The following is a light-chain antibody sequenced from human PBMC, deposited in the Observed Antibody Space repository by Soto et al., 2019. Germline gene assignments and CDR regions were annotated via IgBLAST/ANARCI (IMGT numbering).Light chain of an antibody. CDR1: GSNIGNNY. V-gene: IGLV1-51*02. Sequence: QSVLTQPPSVSAAPGQKVTISCSASGSNIGNNYVSWYQHLPGTAPKLLIYEDIRRPSGIPDRFSGSRSATSATLAIAGLQTGDEADYYCGTWSSSLSGYVFGTGTKVTVL. CDR3: GTWSSSLSGYV. CDR2: EDI. J-gene: IGLJ1*01.